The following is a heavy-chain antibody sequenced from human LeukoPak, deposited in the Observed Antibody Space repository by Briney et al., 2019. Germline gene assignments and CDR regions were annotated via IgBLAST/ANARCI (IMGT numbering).Heavy chain of an antibody. V-gene: IGHV1-2*02. CDR1: GYTFTDYY. CDR3: ARAAPGSYYDY. J-gene: IGHJ4*02. D-gene: IGHD1-26*01. CDR2: INTNTGDT. Sequence: ASVKVSCKASGYTFTDYYMHWVRQAPGQRLEYMGWINTNTGDTSPAQKFQGRVTMTTDTSITTAYMDLSRLTSDNSAMYYCARAAPGSYYDYWGQGTLVTVSS.